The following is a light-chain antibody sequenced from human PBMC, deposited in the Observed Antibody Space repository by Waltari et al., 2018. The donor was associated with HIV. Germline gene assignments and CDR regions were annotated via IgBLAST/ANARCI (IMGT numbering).Light chain of an antibody. CDR1: QSIAKN. CDR2: VVS. Sequence: EIVMTQSPATMSVSPGERATLSCRASQSIAKNLAWYQQKPGQAPRLLIYVVSTRATGTPARFSGSGSWTEFTLTISSLQSEDFAVYYCQQYDNWPPWTFGQGTKVEI. V-gene: IGKV3-15*01. J-gene: IGKJ1*01. CDR3: QQYDNWPPWT.